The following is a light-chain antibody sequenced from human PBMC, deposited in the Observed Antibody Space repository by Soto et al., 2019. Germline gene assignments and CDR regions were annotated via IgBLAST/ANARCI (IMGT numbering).Light chain of an antibody. Sequence: EIMFTQSPGTLSLSPGERATLSCRASQSVSSSYLAWYQQKPGQAPRLLIYGASSRATGIPDRFSGSGSGTDFTLTISRLEPADFAVYFCHQYDSSLWTFGQGTKVDIK. CDR2: GAS. CDR3: HQYDSSLWT. CDR1: QSVSSSY. J-gene: IGKJ1*01. V-gene: IGKV3-20*01.